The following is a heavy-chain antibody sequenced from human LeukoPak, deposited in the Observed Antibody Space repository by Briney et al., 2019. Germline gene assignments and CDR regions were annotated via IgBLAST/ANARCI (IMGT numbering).Heavy chain of an antibody. CDR3: ARGIQAGVDY. CDR2: MNPNNGAA. Sequence: ASVKVSCKPSGYTFSTLDINWVRQTTGQGLEWMGWMNPNNGAAAYAPKFQGRVTMTRDTSISTAYMELSSLRSEDTAVYYCARGIQAGVDYWGQGTLVTVSS. CDR1: GYTFSTLD. V-gene: IGHV1-8*01. D-gene: IGHD1-26*01. J-gene: IGHJ4*02.